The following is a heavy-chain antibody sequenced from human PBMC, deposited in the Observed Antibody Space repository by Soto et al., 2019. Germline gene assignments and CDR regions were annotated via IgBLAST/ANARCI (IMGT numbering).Heavy chain of an antibody. Sequence: PGGSLRLSCAASGFTVISTYMSWVRLAPGEGLEWVSVIYGDGNTYYADSVKGRFTIYRDKSENTLVLQMNSLRADDTAVYYCTATNGGPYYYGMDVWGQGTTVTVSS. D-gene: IGHD2-15*01. V-gene: IGHV3-53*01. J-gene: IGHJ6*02. CDR2: IYGDGNT. CDR1: GFTVISTY. CDR3: TATNGGPYYYGMDV.